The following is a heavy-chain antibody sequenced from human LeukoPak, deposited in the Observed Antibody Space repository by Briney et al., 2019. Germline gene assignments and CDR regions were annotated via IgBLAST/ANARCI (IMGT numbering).Heavy chain of an antibody. CDR2: IDRPAKSYAT. Sequence: GGSLKLSCAASGFTLSDSVIHWVRQASGKGLEWVGLIDRPAKSYATAYGASVGGRFTISRDDSKNTAYLQMDSLKTEDTALYYCTRDRGTYNWLDPWGQGTLVTVSS. D-gene: IGHD1-26*01. CDR3: TRDRGTYNWLDP. CDR1: GFTLSDSV. J-gene: IGHJ5*02. V-gene: IGHV3-73*01.